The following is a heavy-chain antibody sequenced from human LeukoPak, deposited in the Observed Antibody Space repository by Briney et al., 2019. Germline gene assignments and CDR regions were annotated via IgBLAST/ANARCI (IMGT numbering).Heavy chain of an antibody. J-gene: IGHJ5*02. Sequence: SETLSLTCAVYGGSFSGYYWAWIRQSPGKGLEWIGQINHSGSTNYNPSLKSRVTISVDTSKNQFSLKLGSVTAADTAVYYCARSRYCSSTSCYDQNWFDPWGQGTLVTVSS. V-gene: IGHV4-34*01. CDR3: ARSRYCSSTSCYDQNWFDP. D-gene: IGHD2-2*01. CDR2: INHSGST. CDR1: GGSFSGYY.